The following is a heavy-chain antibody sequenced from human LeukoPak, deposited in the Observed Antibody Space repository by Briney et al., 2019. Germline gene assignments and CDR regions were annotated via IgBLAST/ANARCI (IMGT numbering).Heavy chain of an antibody. Sequence: ASVKVSCKASGYTFTSYYIHWVRQAPGQGLEWMAIINPSGSTTSYAQKFQGRLTMTRDTSTSTVYMELSSLRSEDTAVYYCARDHRPSYDSSAYYYPGDYWGQGTLVTVSS. J-gene: IGHJ4*02. CDR2: INPSGSTT. D-gene: IGHD3-22*01. CDR1: GYTFTSYY. CDR3: ARDHRPSYDSSAYYYPGDY. V-gene: IGHV1-46*01.